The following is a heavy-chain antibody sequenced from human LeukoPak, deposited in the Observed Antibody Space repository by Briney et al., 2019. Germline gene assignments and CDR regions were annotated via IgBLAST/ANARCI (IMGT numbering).Heavy chain of an antibody. D-gene: IGHD2-21*01. J-gene: IGHJ5*02. Sequence: PGRSLRLSCAASGFTFSSYAMHWVRQAPGKGLEWVAVISYDGSNKYYADSVKGRFTISRDNSKNTLYLQMNSLRAEDTAVYYCARDRSPGDEGWFDPWGQGTLVTVSS. CDR1: GFTFSSYA. CDR2: ISYDGSNK. CDR3: ARDRSPGDEGWFDP. V-gene: IGHV3-30*01.